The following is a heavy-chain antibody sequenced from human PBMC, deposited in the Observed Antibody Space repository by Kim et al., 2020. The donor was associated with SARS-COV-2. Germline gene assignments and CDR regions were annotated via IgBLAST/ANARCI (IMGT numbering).Heavy chain of an antibody. J-gene: IGHJ4*02. CDR2: IYYSGST. D-gene: IGHD6-13*01. CDR3: ARGIAAAGTTPDY. Sequence: SETLSLTCTVSGGSISSSSYYWGWIRQPPGKGLEWIGSIYYSGSTYYNPSLKSRVTISVDTSKNQFSLKLSSVTAADTAVYYCARGIAAAGTTPDYWGQG. CDR1: GGSISSSSYY. V-gene: IGHV4-39*01.